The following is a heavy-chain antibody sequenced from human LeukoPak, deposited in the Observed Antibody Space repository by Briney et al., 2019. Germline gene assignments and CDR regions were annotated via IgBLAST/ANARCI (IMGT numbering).Heavy chain of an antibody. D-gene: IGHD6-13*01. CDR2: TYYRSKWYN. J-gene: IGHJ6*04. Sequence: SRTLSLTCAISGDSVSSNSAAWNWIRQSPSRGLEWLGRTYYRSKWYNDYAVSVKSRITINPDTSKNQFSLQLNSVTPEDTAVYYCARESSSSWTFDYYYYGMDVWGKGTTVTVSS. CDR3: ARESSSSWTFDYYYYGMDV. V-gene: IGHV6-1*01. CDR1: GDSVSSNSAA.